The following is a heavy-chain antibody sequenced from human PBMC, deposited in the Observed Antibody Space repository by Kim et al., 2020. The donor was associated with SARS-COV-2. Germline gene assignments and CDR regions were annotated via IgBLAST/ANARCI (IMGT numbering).Heavy chain of an antibody. D-gene: IGHD1-26*01. J-gene: IGHJ4*02. Sequence: ASVKVSCKASGYTFTGYYMHWVRQAPGQGLEWMGWINPNSGGTNYAQKFQGRVTMTRDTSISTAYMELSRLRSDDTAVYYCARGIPGSGSYPFFDYWGQGTLVTVSS. V-gene: IGHV1-2*02. CDR3: ARGIPGSGSYPFFDY. CDR1: GYTFTGYY. CDR2: INPNSGGT.